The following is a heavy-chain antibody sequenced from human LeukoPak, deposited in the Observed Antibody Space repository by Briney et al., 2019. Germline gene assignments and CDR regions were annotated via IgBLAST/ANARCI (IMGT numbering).Heavy chain of an antibody. J-gene: IGHJ4*02. D-gene: IGHD5-24*01. Sequence: PGGSLRLSCVASGFIFTTYSMNWVRQAPGKGLEWVSYISSSSSTIYYADSVKGRFTISRDNAKNSLYLQMNSLRAEDTAVYYCARATPRGYFDYWGQGTLVTVSS. V-gene: IGHV3-48*04. CDR2: ISSSSSTI. CDR3: ARATPRGYFDY. CDR1: GFIFTTYS.